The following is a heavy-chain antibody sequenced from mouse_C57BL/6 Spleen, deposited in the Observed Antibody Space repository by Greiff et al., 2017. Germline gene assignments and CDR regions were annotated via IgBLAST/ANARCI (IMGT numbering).Heavy chain of an antibody. Sequence: QVQLQQPGTELVKPGASVKLSCKASGYTFTSYWMHWVKQRPGQGLEWIGNINPSNGGTNYNEKFKSKASLTVDKSSSTAYMQLSSLTSEDSAVYYCARRIIYYYGSSYSYYFDYWGQGTPLTVSS. V-gene: IGHV1-53*01. J-gene: IGHJ2*01. CDR1: GYTFTSYW. CDR3: ARRIIYYYGSSYSYYFDY. CDR2: INPSNGGT. D-gene: IGHD1-1*01.